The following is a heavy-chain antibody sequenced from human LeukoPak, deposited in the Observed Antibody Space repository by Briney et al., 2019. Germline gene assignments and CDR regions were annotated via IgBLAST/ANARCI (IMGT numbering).Heavy chain of an antibody. CDR3: ARGGMGASWALSY. Sequence: GGSLRLSCAASGFTFNDHYMDWVRQAPGKGLEWVGRTKNKANSYTTEYAASVKGRFTISREDSKNSLYLQMNSLKTEDTAVYFCARGGMGASWALSYWGQGTLVTVSS. D-gene: IGHD1-26*01. V-gene: IGHV3-72*01. J-gene: IGHJ4*02. CDR2: TKNKANSYTT. CDR1: GFTFNDHY.